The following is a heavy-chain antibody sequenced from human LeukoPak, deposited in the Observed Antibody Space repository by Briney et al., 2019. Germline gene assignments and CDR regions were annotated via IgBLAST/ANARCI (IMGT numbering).Heavy chain of an antibody. CDR1: GFTFSSYA. Sequence: GSLRLSCAASGFTFSSYAMTWVRQAPGKGLEWVSSISSTGDSTYFADSVKGRFTISRDNAKNTLYLQMNSLKAEDTAIYYCAREGGSYSNYFDYWGQGTLVTVSS. CDR3: AREGGSYSNYFDY. CDR2: ISSTGDST. D-gene: IGHD1-26*01. V-gene: IGHV3-23*01. J-gene: IGHJ4*02.